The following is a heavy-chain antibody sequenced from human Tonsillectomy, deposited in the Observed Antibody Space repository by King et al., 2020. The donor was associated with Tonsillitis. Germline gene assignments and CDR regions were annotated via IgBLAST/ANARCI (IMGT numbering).Heavy chain of an antibody. CDR2: IVVGSGNA. CDR1: GFTFTKSA. J-gene: IGHJ6*02. Sequence: QLVQSGPEVKKPGTSVKVSCKASGFTFTKSAVQWVRQARGQRLEWIGWIVVGSGNATYAQKFQERVTISRDMSTSTAYTELSSLRSQDTAVYYCPARYDQNINTYDCGKDVWSQGTTVTAS. CDR3: PARYDQNINTYDCGKDV. D-gene: IGHD2/OR15-2a*01. V-gene: IGHV1-58*01.